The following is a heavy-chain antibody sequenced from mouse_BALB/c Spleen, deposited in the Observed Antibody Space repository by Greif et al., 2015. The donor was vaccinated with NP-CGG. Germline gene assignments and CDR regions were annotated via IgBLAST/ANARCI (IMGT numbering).Heavy chain of an antibody. J-gene: IGHJ1*01. CDR2: IRRGGST. Sequence: QVQLQQSGPGLVQPSQSLSITCTVSGFSLTSYGVHWVRQSPGKGLEWLGVIRRGGSTDYNAAFMSRLSITKDNSKSQVFFKMNSLQADDTAIYYCAKNYGSSYWYFDVWGAGTTVTVSS. V-gene: IGHV2-5*01. CDR3: AKNYGSSYWYFDV. CDR1: GFSLTSYG. D-gene: IGHD1-1*01.